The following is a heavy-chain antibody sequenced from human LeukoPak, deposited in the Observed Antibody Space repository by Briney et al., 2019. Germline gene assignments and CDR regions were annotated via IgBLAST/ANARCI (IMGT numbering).Heavy chain of an antibody. CDR3: ARGNTRYYYDSSGYYYRD. CDR1: GGSFSGYY. J-gene: IGHJ4*02. D-gene: IGHD3-22*01. CDR2: INPSGST. Sequence: SETLSLTCAVYGGSFSGYYWSWIRQPPGKGLEWIGEINPSGSTNYNPSLKSRVTISVDTSKNQFSLKLSSVTAADTAVYYCARGNTRYYYDSSGYYYRDWGQGTLVTVSS. V-gene: IGHV4-34*01.